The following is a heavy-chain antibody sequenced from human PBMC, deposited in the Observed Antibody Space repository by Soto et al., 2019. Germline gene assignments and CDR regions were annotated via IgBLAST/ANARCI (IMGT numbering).Heavy chain of an antibody. CDR3: ARDCCTGRRYAH. CDR2: MNGDGST. J-gene: IGHJ4*02. D-gene: IGHD5-12*01. CDR1: EFSVSSDF. V-gene: IGHV3-53*01. Sequence: GGSLRLSCAVSEFSVSSDFMSWVRQAPGKGLEWVSVMNGDGSTVYADSLKGRFTISRDNSKNTLFLQMNSLRAGDTAVYYCARDCCTGRRYAHWGRGTLVTVSS.